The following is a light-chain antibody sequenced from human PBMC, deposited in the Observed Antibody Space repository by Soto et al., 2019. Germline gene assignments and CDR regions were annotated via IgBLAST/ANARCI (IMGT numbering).Light chain of an antibody. J-gene: IGKJ5*01. CDR1: QSLSSY. CDR2: GAS. V-gene: IGKV3-20*01. Sequence: EIVMTQSPATLSVSPGERATLSCRASQSLSSYLAWYQQKPGQAPRLLIYGASSRATGIADKFSGSGSGTDFTLTISRLEPADFALYYCQHYGAAPITFGQGTRLEIK. CDR3: QHYGAAPIT.